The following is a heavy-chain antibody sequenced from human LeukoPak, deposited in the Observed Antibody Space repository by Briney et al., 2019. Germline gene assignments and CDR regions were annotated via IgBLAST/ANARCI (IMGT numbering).Heavy chain of an antibody. CDR3: ARGPPWGDTAMAPYFDY. CDR1: GGSFSGCY. V-gene: IGHV4-34*01. CDR2: INHSGST. J-gene: IGHJ4*02. D-gene: IGHD5-18*01. Sequence: KPSETLSLTCAVYGGSFSGCYWSWIRQPPGKGLEWIGEINHSGSTNYNPSLKSRVTISVDTSKNQFSLKLSSVTAADTAVYYCARGPPWGDTAMAPYFDYWGQGTLVTVSS.